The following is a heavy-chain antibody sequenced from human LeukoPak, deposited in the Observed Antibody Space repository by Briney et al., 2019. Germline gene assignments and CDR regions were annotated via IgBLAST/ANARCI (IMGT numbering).Heavy chain of an antibody. V-gene: IGHV4-59*08. J-gene: IGHJ4*02. CDR3: ARHGKYSSSWYGWYYFDY. Sequence: SETLSLTCTVSGGSISGYYWSWIRQPPGKALEWIGYISHRGSTKYNLSLKSRVTMSVDTSKNQFSLKLSSVTAADTAVYYCARHGKYSSSWYGWYYFDYWGQGTLVTVSS. D-gene: IGHD6-13*01. CDR2: ISHRGST. CDR1: GGSISGYY.